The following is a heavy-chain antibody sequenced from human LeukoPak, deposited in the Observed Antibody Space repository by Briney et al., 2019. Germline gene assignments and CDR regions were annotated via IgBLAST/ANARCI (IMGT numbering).Heavy chain of an antibody. Sequence: SETLSLTCLVSGDSISSYYWTWVRQTAGKEPQWLGRIHATGTTDYNPSLQGRVTISIDKSKNQFSLRLMSVTAADTAIYYCARAFTITSGNYFDPWGQGTLVTVSS. J-gene: IGHJ5*02. D-gene: IGHD3-10*01. CDR2: IHATGTT. CDR1: GDSISSYY. CDR3: ARAFTITSGNYFDP. V-gene: IGHV4-4*07.